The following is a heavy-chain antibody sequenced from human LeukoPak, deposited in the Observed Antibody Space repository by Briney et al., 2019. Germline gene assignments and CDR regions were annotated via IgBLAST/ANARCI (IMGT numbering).Heavy chain of an antibody. CDR1: GFTFSYYH. J-gene: IGHJ2*01. CDR2: ISSRGRTT. V-gene: IGHV3-11*01. Sequence: PGGSLRLSCSAYGFTFSYYHMSWIRQARGLGLEWVSYISSRGRTTYYAHSVKGRFTISRDNAKNSLYLQMNSLRVEDTAVYFCARTVSKSGGYWHFDLWGRGTLVTVSS. CDR3: ARTVSKSGGYWHFDL. D-gene: IGHD3-3*02.